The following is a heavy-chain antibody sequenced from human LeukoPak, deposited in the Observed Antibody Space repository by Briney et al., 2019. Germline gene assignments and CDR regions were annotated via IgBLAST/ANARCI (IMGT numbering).Heavy chain of an antibody. CDR2: IYTSGST. CDR3: ARDRATHGFWSGFAYYFDY. D-gene: IGHD3-3*01. Sequence: SETLSLTCTVSGGSISSGSYYWSWIRQPAGKGLEWIGRIYTSGSTNYNPSLKSRVTISVDTSKNQFSLKLSSVTAADTAVYYCARDRATHGFWSGFAYYFDYWGQGTLVTVSS. J-gene: IGHJ4*02. V-gene: IGHV4-61*02. CDR1: GGSISSGSYY.